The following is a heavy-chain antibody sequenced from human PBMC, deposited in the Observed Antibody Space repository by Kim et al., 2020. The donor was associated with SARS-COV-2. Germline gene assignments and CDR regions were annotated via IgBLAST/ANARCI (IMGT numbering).Heavy chain of an antibody. CDR3: VRWNNMGGSGWFDP. Sequence: ASVKVSCKASGYTFTNYVINWVRQAPGQGLEWMGWIDTKTGNPMYAQGFTGRFVFSLDTFVSTTYLQISSLKTEDTAVYYCVRWNNMGGSGWFDPWGQGTLVIVSS. CDR2: IDTKTGNP. V-gene: IGHV7-4-1*02. J-gene: IGHJ5*02. CDR1: GYTFTNYV. D-gene: IGHD6-25*01.